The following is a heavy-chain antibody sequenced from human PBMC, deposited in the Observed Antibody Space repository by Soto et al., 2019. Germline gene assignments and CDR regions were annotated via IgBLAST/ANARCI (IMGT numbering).Heavy chain of an antibody. CDR2: IKQDGSER. CDR1: GFTFSDYW. V-gene: IGHV3-7*01. J-gene: IGHJ4*02. CDR3: ARDAPGGYYNY. D-gene: IGHD2-15*01. Sequence: EVQLVESGGGLVQPGGSLRLSCAASGFTFSDYWMYWVLQAPGKGLEWVANIKQDGSERYYVDSVKGRFTISRDNAKNSLYLQMNSLRAEDTGLYDCARDAPGGYYNYWGQGTLVTVSS.